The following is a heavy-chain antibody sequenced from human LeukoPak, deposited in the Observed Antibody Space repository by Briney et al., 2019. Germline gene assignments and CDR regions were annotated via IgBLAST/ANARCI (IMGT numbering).Heavy chain of an antibody. Sequence: ASVKVSRKASGYTFTSYDINWVRQATGQGLEWMGWMNPNSGNTGYAQKFQGRVTMTRNTSISTAYMELSSLRSEDTAVYYCATGGLCAAIRCLGYYYYGMDVWGQGTTVTVSS. J-gene: IGHJ6*02. V-gene: IGHV1-8*01. CDR1: GYTFTSYD. CDR2: MNPNSGNT. D-gene: IGHD2-8*02. CDR3: ATGGLCAAIRCLGYYYYGMDV.